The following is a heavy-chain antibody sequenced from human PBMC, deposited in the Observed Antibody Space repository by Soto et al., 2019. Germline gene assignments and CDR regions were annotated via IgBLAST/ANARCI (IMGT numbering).Heavy chain of an antibody. D-gene: IGHD6-19*01. J-gene: IGHJ4*02. V-gene: IGHV1-3*01. CDR1: GYTFTGYA. CDR3: ARAVAVAADFDY. Sequence: QVQLVQSGAEVKKPGASVKVSCKASGYTFTGYAMHWVRQAPGQRLEWMGWINAGNGNTKYSQKFQGRVTITRDTSASTAYMELSSRRSEDTAVYYCARAVAVAADFDYWGQGTLVTVSS. CDR2: INAGNGNT.